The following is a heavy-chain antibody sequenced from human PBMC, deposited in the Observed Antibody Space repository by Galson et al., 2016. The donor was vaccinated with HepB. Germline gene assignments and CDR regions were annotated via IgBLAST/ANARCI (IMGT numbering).Heavy chain of an antibody. CDR3: ASYDCVWGRLDY. CDR1: GASISSYY. CDR2: NYYPGST. V-gene: IGHV4-59*01. D-gene: IGHD3-16*01. Sequence: SETLSLTCTFSGASISSYYWTWIRQPPGMGLEWIGYNYYPGSTNYNPSLKSRVTISVDTSKSQFSLNLRSVTAADTAMYYCASYDCVWGRLDYWGQGTLVTVSS. J-gene: IGHJ4*02.